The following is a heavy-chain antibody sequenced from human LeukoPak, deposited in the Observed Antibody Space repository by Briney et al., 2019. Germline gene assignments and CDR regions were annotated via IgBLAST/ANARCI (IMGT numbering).Heavy chain of an antibody. J-gene: IGHJ4*02. CDR3: ARDVRTDYGGNRLDY. D-gene: IGHD4-23*01. V-gene: IGHV1-18*01. CDR2: ISAYNGNT. Sequence: GASVKVSCKASGYTFTSYGISWVRQAPGQGLEWMGWISAYNGNTNYAQKLQGRVTMTTDTSTSTAYMELRSLRSDDTAVYYCARDVRTDYGGNRLDYWGQGTLVTVSS. CDR1: GYTFTSYG.